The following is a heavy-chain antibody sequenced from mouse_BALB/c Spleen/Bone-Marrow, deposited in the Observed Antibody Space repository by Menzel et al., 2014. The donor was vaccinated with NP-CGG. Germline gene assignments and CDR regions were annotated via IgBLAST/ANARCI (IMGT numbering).Heavy chain of an antibody. J-gene: IGHJ3*01. V-gene: IGHV1-7*01. CDR2: INPSTDYT. Sequence: QVQLKESGAELAEPGASLKMSCKASGYTFTSYWMHWVKQRPGQGLEWIGYINPSTDYTEYNQKFKDKATLTADKSSSTAFMQLSSLTSEDSAVYYCARRAYGGSYGFAYWGQGTLVTVSA. CDR1: GYTFTSYW. CDR3: ARRAYGGSYGFAY. D-gene: IGHD1-1*01.